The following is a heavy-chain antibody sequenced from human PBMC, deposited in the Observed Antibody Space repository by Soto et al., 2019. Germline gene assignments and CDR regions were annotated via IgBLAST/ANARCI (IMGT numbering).Heavy chain of an antibody. Sequence: PRLSCAASGFTFSSYWMNWVRQAPGKGLEWVANINQDGNEDDLLDSVKGRFTISRDNAKNSLFLQMNSLRVDDTAVYYCARTGDGHHDFLDYWGQGALVTVSS. D-gene: IGHD1-1*01. CDR2: INQDGNED. CDR1: GFTFSSYW. CDR3: ARTGDGHHDFLDY. J-gene: IGHJ4*02. V-gene: IGHV3-7*01.